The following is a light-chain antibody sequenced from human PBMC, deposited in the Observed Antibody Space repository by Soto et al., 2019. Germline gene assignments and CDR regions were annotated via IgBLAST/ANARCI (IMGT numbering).Light chain of an antibody. CDR2: AAS. J-gene: IGKJ1*01. CDR3: HQSYSTPAP. V-gene: IGKV1-39*01. Sequence: DIQMTQSPSSLSASGGDRVTITCRASQSISSYLNWYQQKPGKAPKLLIYAASSLQSGVPSRFSGSGSGPDFTLTISSLQPEAFATYYCHQSYSTPAPFGQGTKVDIK. CDR1: QSISSY.